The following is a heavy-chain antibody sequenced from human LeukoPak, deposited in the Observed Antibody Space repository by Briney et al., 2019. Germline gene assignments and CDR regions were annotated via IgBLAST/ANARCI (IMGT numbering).Heavy chain of an antibody. Sequence: SETLSLTCTVSGGSIHTYNWMWIRQPAGKGLEFIGRNNFAGRGYYNPSLKSRVTISVDSPSNQISLELTSVTAADTAVYYCARDRQHSYGSDLDHWGQGILVTVSS. CDR2: NNFAGRG. D-gene: IGHD5-18*01. J-gene: IGHJ4*02. CDR3: ARDRQHSYGSDLDH. V-gene: IGHV4-4*07. CDR1: GGSIHTYN.